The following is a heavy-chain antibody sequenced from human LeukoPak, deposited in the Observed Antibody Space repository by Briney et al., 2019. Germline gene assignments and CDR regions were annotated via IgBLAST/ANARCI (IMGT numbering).Heavy chain of an antibody. CDR1: GLSFSSYD. CDR2: IGTKGDT. V-gene: IGHV3-13*01. Sequence: GGSLRLSCAASGLSFSSYDMHWVRQATGKGLEWVSAIGTKGDTYYSDSVRGRFTISRENGKNSLYLQMNSLRAGDTAVYYCAREMSDSVTWGWYFDLWGRGTLVTVSS. CDR3: AREMSDSVTWGWYFDL. D-gene: IGHD4-17*01. J-gene: IGHJ2*01.